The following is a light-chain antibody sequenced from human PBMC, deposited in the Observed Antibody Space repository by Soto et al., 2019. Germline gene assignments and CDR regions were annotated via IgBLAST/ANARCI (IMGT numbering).Light chain of an antibody. J-gene: IGLJ1*01. CDR2: EVS. Sequence: QSALTQPASVSGSPGQSITISCTGTSSDVGTYNYVSWYQQHPGKAPKLIIYEVSNRPSGVSNRFSGSKSGNTASLTISGLQAEDEADYSCSSYISSSTYVFGSGTQLTVL. V-gene: IGLV2-14*01. CDR3: SSYISSSTYV. CDR1: SSDVGTYNY.